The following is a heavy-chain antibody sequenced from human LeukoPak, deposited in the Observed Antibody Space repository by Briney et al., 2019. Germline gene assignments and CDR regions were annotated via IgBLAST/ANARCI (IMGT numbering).Heavy chain of an antibody. Sequence: PGGSLRLSCAASGVTFSSYEMNWVRQAPGKGLEWVSYISSSGSTIYYADSVKGRFTISRDNAKNSLYLQMNSLRAEDTAVYYCARESITMVRGVTPYYYYYGMDVWGKGTTVTVSS. V-gene: IGHV3-48*03. CDR3: ARESITMVRGVTPYYYYYGMDV. D-gene: IGHD3-10*01. CDR2: ISSSGSTI. CDR1: GVTFSSYE. J-gene: IGHJ6*04.